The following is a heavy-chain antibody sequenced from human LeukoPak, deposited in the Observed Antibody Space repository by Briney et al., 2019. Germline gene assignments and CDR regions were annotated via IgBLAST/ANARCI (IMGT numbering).Heavy chain of an antibody. Sequence: ASVKVSCKASGYTFTSYDINWVRQATGQGLEWMGWMNPNSGNTGYAQKFQGRVTMTRNTSISTAYMELSSLRSEYTAVYYCARSLTSRLGAFDIWGQGTMVTVSS. D-gene: IGHD3-9*01. J-gene: IGHJ3*02. CDR2: MNPNSGNT. V-gene: IGHV1-8*01. CDR3: ARSLTSRLGAFDI. CDR1: GYTFTSYD.